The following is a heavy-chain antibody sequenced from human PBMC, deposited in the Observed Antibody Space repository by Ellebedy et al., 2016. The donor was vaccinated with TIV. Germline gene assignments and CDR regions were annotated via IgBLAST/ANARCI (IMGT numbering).Heavy chain of an antibody. J-gene: IGHJ6*02. CDR3: ASYDWSTGLDV. D-gene: IGHD3-9*01. V-gene: IGHV3-7*01. CDR2: IKQDGSEK. CDR1: GFTFSSHE. Sequence: GESLKISCAASGFTFSSHEMNWVRQTPGKGLKWVAYIKQDGSEKYYVDSVRGRFSISRDNAKNSVYLQMNSLRDEDTAVYYCASYDWSTGLDVWGQGTTVTVSS.